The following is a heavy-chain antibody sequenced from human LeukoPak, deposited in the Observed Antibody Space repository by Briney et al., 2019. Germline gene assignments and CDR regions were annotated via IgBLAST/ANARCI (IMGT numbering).Heavy chain of an antibody. CDR2: IYYSGST. CDR1: GGSISRGGYY. D-gene: IGHD2-8*02. Sequence: SETLSLTCTVSGGSISRGGYYWSWIRQHPGKGLEWIGYIYYSGSTYYNPSLKSRVTISVDTSKNQFSLKLSSVTAADTAVYYCARDLAPLVHWFDPWGQRTLVTVSS. CDR3: ARDLAPLVHWFDP. V-gene: IGHV4-31*03. J-gene: IGHJ5*02.